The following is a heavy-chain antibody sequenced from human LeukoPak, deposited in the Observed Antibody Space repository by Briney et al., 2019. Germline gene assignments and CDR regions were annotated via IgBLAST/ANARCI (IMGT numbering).Heavy chain of an antibody. CDR2: ISGSGGST. Sequence: GGSLRLSCAASGFTLSSYAMSWVRQAPGKGLEWVSTISGSGGSTYYADSVKGRFTISRDNSKITLFLQMSSLRAEDTAVYYCAKCDSTSCYTFDYWGQGTLVTVSS. CDR3: AKCDSTSCYTFDY. V-gene: IGHV3-23*01. J-gene: IGHJ4*02. D-gene: IGHD2-2*02. CDR1: GFTLSSYA.